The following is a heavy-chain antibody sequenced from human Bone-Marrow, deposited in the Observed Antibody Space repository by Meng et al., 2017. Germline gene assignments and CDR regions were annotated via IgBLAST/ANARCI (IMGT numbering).Heavy chain of an antibody. CDR2: LGIVNDA. D-gene: IGHD3-22*01. Sequence: EVQLVESGVCVVQPGGSLRLACAASGFTFSNYDMHWVRQAAVKGLEWVSGLGIVNDAYYLGSVKGRFTISRDNAKNSFYLQMSSLRAGDTAVYYCARATSLSSGKIYYFDYWGQGTLVTVSS. V-gene: IGHV3-13*01. CDR3: ARATSLSSGKIYYFDY. J-gene: IGHJ4*02. CDR1: GFTFSNYD.